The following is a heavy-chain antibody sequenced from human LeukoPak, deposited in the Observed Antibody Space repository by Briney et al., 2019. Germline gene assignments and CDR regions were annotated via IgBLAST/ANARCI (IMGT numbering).Heavy chain of an antibody. J-gene: IGHJ4*02. V-gene: IGHV3-30*18. CDR3: AKPAGWIQLWLLGDFDY. CDR2: ISYDGSNK. Sequence: GGSLRLSCAASGFTFSSYGMHWVRQAPGKGLEWVAVISYDGSNKYYADSVKGRFTISRDNSKNTPYLQMNSLRAEDTAVYYCAKPAGWIQLWLLGDFDYWGQGTLVTVSS. CDR1: GFTFSSYG. D-gene: IGHD5-18*01.